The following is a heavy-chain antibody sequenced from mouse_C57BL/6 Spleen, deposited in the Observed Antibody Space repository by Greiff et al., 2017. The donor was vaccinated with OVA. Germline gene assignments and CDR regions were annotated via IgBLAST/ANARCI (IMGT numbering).Heavy chain of an antibody. Sequence: EVKLVESEGGLVQPGSSMKLSCTASGFTFSDYYMAWVRQVPEKGLEWVANINYDGSSTYYLDSLKSRFIISRDNTMNILYLQMSSLMSEDTATYYCARATRFGSGWYFDVWGTGTTVTVSS. V-gene: IGHV5-16*01. J-gene: IGHJ1*03. CDR3: ARATRFGSGWYFDV. D-gene: IGHD1-3*01. CDR2: INYDGSST. CDR1: GFTFSDYY.